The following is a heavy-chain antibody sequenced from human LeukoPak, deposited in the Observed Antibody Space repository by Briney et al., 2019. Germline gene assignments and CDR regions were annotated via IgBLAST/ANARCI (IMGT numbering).Heavy chain of an antibody. Sequence: GGSLRLSCAASGFTFSSYAMSWVRQAPGKGLEWVSAISGSGGSTYYADSVKGRFTISRDNSKNTLYLQMNSLRAEDTAVYYCARYCSGGSCYSFDWFDPWGQGTLVTVSS. CDR2: ISGSGGST. V-gene: IGHV3-23*01. CDR3: ARYCSGGSCYSFDWFDP. D-gene: IGHD2-15*01. CDR1: GFTFSSYA. J-gene: IGHJ5*02.